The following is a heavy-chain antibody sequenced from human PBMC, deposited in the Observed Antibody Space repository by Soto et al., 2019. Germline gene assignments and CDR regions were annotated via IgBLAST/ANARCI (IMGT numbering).Heavy chain of an antibody. Sequence: EVQLLESGGGLVQPGGSLRLSCAASGFPLSTYGMTWVRQAPGKGLEWVSAITGTGGNTYYVDSVKGRFTSSRDTSKNMLYLQMNSLRVEDTAVYYCARIRGYWYGLDVWGHGTTVTVSS. J-gene: IGHJ6*02. CDR2: ITGTGGNT. CDR1: GFPLSTYG. CDR3: ARIRGYWYGLDV. V-gene: IGHV3-23*01.